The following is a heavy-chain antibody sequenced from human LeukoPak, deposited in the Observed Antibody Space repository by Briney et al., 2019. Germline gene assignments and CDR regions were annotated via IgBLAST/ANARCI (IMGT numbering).Heavy chain of an antibody. Sequence: AGSLRLSCAASGFTFSSNCMSWVRQARGKGIEWVANIKQDGSEKYDVDTVKGRFTISRDNAKNSLYLQMNSLRAEDTAVYYCARDDYWGQGTLVTVSS. J-gene: IGHJ4*02. V-gene: IGHV3-7*01. CDR1: GFTFSSNC. CDR3: ARDDY. CDR2: IKQDGSEK.